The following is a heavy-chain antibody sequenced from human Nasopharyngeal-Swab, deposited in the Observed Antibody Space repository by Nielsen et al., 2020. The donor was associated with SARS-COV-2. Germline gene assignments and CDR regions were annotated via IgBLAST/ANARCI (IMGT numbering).Heavy chain of an antibody. Sequence: ASVKVSCKASGYTFTSYYMHWVRQAPGQGLEWMGIINPSGGSTSYAQKFQGRVTMTRDTSTSTVYMELSSLRSEDTAVYYCARVGTRATRRGYYYMDVWGKGTTVTVSS. D-gene: IGHD2-2*01. V-gene: IGHV1-46*01. CDR2: INPSGGST. CDR3: ARVGTRATRRGYYYMDV. J-gene: IGHJ6*03. CDR1: GYTFTSYY.